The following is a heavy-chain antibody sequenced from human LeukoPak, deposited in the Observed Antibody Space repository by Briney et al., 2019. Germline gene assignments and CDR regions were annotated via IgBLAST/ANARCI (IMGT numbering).Heavy chain of an antibody. Sequence: SETLSLTCTVSGGSVSDYYWSWIRQSPGKGLEWIGEINHSGSTNYNPSLKSRVTISVDTSKNQFSLKLSSVTAADTAVYYCARGGYFDYWGQGTLVTVSS. J-gene: IGHJ4*02. CDR3: ARGGYFDY. V-gene: IGHV4-34*01. CDR2: INHSGST. CDR1: GGSVSDYY.